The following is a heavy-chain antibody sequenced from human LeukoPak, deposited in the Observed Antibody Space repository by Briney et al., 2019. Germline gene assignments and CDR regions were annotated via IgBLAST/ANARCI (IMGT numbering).Heavy chain of an antibody. J-gene: IGHJ3*02. CDR2: ISGSGGET. CDR1: GFTFKNYG. D-gene: IGHD1-1*01. V-gene: IGHV3-23*01. Sequence: GGSLRLPCAASGFTFKNYGLTWVRQAPGKGLEWVSAISGSGGETNYADSVKGRFTISRDNSKNSLYLQMNSLRAGDTAVYYCARERPEREGAFDIWGQGTMVTVSS. CDR3: ARERPEREGAFDI.